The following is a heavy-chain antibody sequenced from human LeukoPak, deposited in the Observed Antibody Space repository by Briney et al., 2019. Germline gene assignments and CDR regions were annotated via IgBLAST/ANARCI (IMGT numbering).Heavy chain of an antibody. CDR2: ISAYNGNT. CDR1: GYTFTSYG. V-gene: IGHV1-18*01. J-gene: IGHJ4*02. CDR3: ARSVRADYGGNSGFDY. D-gene: IGHD4-23*01. Sequence: ASVKVSCTASGYTFTSYGISWVRQAPGQGLEWMGWISAYNGNTNYAQKLQGRVTMTTDTSTSTAYMELRSLRSDDTAVYYCARSVRADYGGNSGFDYWGQGTLVTVSS.